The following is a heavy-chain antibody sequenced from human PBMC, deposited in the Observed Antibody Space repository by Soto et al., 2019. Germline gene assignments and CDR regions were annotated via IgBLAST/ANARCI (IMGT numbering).Heavy chain of an antibody. D-gene: IGHD3-9*01. CDR1: GGSISSGDYY. CDR2: SYYSGYT. Sequence: QVQLQESGPGLVKPSQTLSLTCTVSGGSISSGDYYWSWIGQPPGKGLEWIGYSYYSGYTYYNPSLKTRVTFSVVTFESQFTLKLGSVTAAHTAVYYCARGGKGYDILTCVSLHYWGQGTLGTVPS. V-gene: IGHV4-30-4*01. J-gene: IGHJ4*02. CDR3: ARGGKGYDILTCVSLHY.